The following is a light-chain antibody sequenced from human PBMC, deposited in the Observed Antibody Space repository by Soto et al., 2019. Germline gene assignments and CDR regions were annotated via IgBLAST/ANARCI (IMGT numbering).Light chain of an antibody. CDR3: SSYTSSSTFVV. CDR1: SSDVGAYNY. Sequence: QSALTQPASVSGSPGQSITISCTGTSSDVGAYNYVSWYQQHPGKAPKLMIYEVSNWPSGVSNRFSGSKSGNTASLTISGLQAEDEADYYCSSYTSSSTFVVFGGGTKVTVL. CDR2: EVS. V-gene: IGLV2-14*01. J-gene: IGLJ2*01.